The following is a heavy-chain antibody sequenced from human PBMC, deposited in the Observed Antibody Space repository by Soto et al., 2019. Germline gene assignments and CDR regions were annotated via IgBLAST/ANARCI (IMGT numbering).Heavy chain of an antibody. D-gene: IGHD1-7*01. J-gene: IGHJ5*02. CDR1: GFPFSSYA. CDR3: ARGTRYNWFDP. Sequence: GGSLRLSCEGSGFPFSSYAIHWVRQTPGKGLEWVAVISYDGSITYYSDSVKGRFTISRDTPTNTVYLQLNGLRGDDTAVYYCARGTRYNWFDPWGQGTLVTVSS. CDR2: ISYDGSIT. V-gene: IGHV3-30-3*01.